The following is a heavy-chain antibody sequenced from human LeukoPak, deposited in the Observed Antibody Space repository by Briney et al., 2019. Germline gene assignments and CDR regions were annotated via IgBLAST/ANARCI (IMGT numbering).Heavy chain of an antibody. CDR3: ASSCITIFGVVTQPFDY. Sequence: SETLSLTCTVSGGSISSYYWSWIRQPPAKGLEWIGYIYYSGSTNYNPSLKSRVTISVDTSKNQFLLKLSSVTAADTAVYYCASSCITIFGVVTQPFDYWGQGTLVTVSS. CDR1: GGSISSYY. CDR2: IYYSGST. V-gene: IGHV4-59*01. D-gene: IGHD3-3*01. J-gene: IGHJ4*02.